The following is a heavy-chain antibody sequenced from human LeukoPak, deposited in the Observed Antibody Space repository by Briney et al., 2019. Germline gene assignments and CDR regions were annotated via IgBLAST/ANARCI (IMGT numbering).Heavy chain of an antibody. J-gene: IGHJ4*02. V-gene: IGHV1-2*02. CDR1: GYTFTGYY. Sequence: ASVKVSCKASGYTFTGYYMHWVRQAPGQGLEWMGWINPNSGGTNYAQKFQGRVTMTRDTSISTAYMELSRLRSDDTAVYYCAREFGSSPGTGFDYWGQGTLVTVSS. CDR2: INPNSGGT. D-gene: IGHD6-13*01. CDR3: AREFGSSPGTGFDY.